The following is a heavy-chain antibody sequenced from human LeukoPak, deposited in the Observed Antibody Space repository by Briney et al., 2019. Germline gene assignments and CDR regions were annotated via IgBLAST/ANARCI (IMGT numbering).Heavy chain of an antibody. Sequence: SVKVSCKASGCTFSSYAISWVRQAPGQGLEWMGGIIPIFGTASYAQKFQGSVTITAVEYTSTAYMELSSLRSEDTAVYYCARARTREITVTTFVYWGQGTLVSVSS. D-gene: IGHD4-17*01. CDR3: ARARTREITVTTFVY. CDR2: IIPIFGTA. V-gene: IGHV1-69*13. J-gene: IGHJ4*02. CDR1: GCTFSSYA.